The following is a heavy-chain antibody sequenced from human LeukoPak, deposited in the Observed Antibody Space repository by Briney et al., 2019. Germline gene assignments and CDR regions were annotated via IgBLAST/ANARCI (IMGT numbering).Heavy chain of an antibody. CDR3: AKDWEHYYYDSSGYYEESDY. J-gene: IGHJ4*02. D-gene: IGHD3-22*01. V-gene: IGHV3-23*01. Sequence: GGSLSLSCAASGFTFSSYAMSWVRQAPGKGLEWVPAISGSGGSTYYADSVKGRFTISRDNSKNTLYLQMNSLRAEDTAVYYCAKDWEHYYYDSSGYYEESDYWGQGTLVTVSS. CDR1: GFTFSSYA. CDR2: ISGSGGST.